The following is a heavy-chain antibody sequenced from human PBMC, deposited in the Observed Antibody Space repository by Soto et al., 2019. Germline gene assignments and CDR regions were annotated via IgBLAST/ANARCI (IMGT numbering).Heavy chain of an antibody. CDR1: GFTFSSYA. V-gene: IGHV3-23*01. CDR2: ISGSGGST. CDR3: AKWGATIFGVRSGYYGMDV. Sequence: QAGGSLRLSCAASGFTFSSYAMSWVRQAPGKGLEWVSAISGSGGSTYYADSVKGRFTISRDNSKNTLYLQMNSLRAEDTAVYYCAKWGATIFGVRSGYYGMDVWGQGTTVTVSS. D-gene: IGHD3-3*01. J-gene: IGHJ6*02.